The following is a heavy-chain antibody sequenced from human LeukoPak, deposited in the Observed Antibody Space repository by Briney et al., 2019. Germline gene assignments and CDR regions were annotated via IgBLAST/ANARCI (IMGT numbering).Heavy chain of an antibody. J-gene: IGHJ4*02. CDR1: GFTFSSYA. CDR2: ISGSGGRT. CDR3: VKGRISEDGLDF. V-gene: IGHV3-23*01. D-gene: IGHD6-13*01. Sequence: GGSLRLSCAASGFTFSSYAMSWVRQAPGKGLEWVSAISGSGGRTYYADSVKGRFTISRDNSKNTLYLQMNSLRAEDTAVYYCVKGRISEDGLDFWGQGTLVTVSS.